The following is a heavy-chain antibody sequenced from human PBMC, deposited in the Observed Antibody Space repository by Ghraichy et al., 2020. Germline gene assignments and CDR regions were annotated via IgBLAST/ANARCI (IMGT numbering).Heavy chain of an antibody. CDR2: ISSSSSTI. V-gene: IGHV3-48*01. D-gene: IGHD3-22*01. J-gene: IGHJ4*02. Sequence: GGSLRLSCAASGFTFSSYSMNWVRQAPGKGLEWVSYISSSSSTIYYADSVKGRFTISRDNAKNSLYLQMNSLRAEDTAVYYCARDRDYDSSGYYPRYQSRGFRDANLFDYWGQGTLVTVSS. CDR3: ARDRDYDSSGYYPRYQSRGFRDANLFDY. CDR1: GFTFSSYS.